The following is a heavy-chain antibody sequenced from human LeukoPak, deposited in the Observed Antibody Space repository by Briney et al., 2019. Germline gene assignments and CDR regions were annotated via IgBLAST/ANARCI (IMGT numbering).Heavy chain of an antibody. CDR3: ARGLRVGASPHFDY. D-gene: IGHD1-26*01. Sequence: GGSLRLSCAASGFTFSSYEMNWVRQAPGKGLEWVSYISSSGSTIYYADSVKGRFTISRDNAKNSLYLQMNSLRAEDTAVYYCARGLRVGASPHFDYWGQGTLVTVSS. J-gene: IGHJ4*02. CDR2: ISSSGSTI. V-gene: IGHV3-48*03. CDR1: GFTFSSYE.